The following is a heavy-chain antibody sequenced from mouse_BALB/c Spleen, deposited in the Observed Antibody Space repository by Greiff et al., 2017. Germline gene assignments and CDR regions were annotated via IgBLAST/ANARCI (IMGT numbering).Heavy chain of an antibody. Sequence: VQLQQPGAELVKPGASVKLSCKASGYTFTSYWMHWVKQRPGQGLEWIGEIDPSDSYTNYNQKFKGKATLTADKSSSTAYMQLSSLTSEDSAVYYCARGGYYAMDYWGQGTSVTVSS. J-gene: IGHJ4*01. CDR1: GYTFTSYW. CDR2: IDPSDSYT. CDR3: ARGGYYAMDY. V-gene: IGHV1-69*02.